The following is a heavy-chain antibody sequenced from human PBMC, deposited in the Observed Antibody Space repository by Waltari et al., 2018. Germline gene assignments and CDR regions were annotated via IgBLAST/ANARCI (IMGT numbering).Heavy chain of an antibody. D-gene: IGHD1-20*01. V-gene: IGHV3-7*01. Sequence: EVQLVESGGGLVQPGGSLRLSCKVSGFDFQRYWMTWVRQTPGKGLEWVANIKKDGSEKYFVDSVVGRFSISRDNAKNLVHLQMNNLRVDDTAVYYCARQTITAFDYWGQGARVTVSS. CDR1: GFDFQRYW. J-gene: IGHJ4*02. CDR2: IKKDGSEK. CDR3: ARQTITAFDY.